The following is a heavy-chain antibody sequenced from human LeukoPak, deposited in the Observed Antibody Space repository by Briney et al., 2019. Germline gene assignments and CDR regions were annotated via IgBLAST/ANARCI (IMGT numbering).Heavy chain of an antibody. D-gene: IGHD5-24*01. V-gene: IGHV1-69*05. CDR2: IIPIFGTA. CDR3: ASCSRDGYNSYAFDI. J-gene: IGHJ3*02. Sequence: SVKVSCKASGYTFTGYYMHWVRQAPGRGLEWMGGIIPIFGTANYAQKFQGRVTITTDESTSTAYMELSSLRSEDTAVYYCASCSRDGYNSYAFDIWGQGTMVTVSS. CDR1: GYTFTGYY.